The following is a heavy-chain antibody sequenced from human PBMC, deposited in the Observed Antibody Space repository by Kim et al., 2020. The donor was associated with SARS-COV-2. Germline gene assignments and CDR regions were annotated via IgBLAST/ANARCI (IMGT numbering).Heavy chain of an antibody. V-gene: IGHV3-15*01. CDR2: IKSKTDGGTT. D-gene: IGHD3-22*01. Sequence: GGSLRLSSAASGFTFSNAWMSWVRQAPGKGLEWVGRIKSKTDGGTTDYAAPVKGRFTISRDDSKNTLYLQMNSLKTEDTAVYYCTTDRYYDSSGYYYEFDYWGQGTLVTVSS. CDR3: TTDRYYDSSGYYYEFDY. J-gene: IGHJ4*02. CDR1: GFTFSNAW.